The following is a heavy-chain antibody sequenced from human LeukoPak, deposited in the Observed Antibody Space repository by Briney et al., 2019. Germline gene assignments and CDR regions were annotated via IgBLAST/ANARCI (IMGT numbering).Heavy chain of an antibody. V-gene: IGHV4-31*02. CDR3: ASSIVVVPAAMWDPALYYFDY. D-gene: IGHD2-2*01. J-gene: IGHJ4*02. CDR1: GFTFSSYAMH. CDR2: IYYSGST. Sequence: LRLSCSVSGFTFSSYAMHWIRRHPGKGLEWIGYIYYSGSTYYNPSLKSRVTISVDTSKNQFSLKLSSVTAADTAVYYCASSIVVVPAAMWDPALYYFDYWGQGTLVTVSS.